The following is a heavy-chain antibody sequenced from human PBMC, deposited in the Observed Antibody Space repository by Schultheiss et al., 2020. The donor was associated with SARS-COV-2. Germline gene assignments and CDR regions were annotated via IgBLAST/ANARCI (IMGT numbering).Heavy chain of an antibody. CDR1: GYTFTGYY. Sequence: ASVKVSCKASGYTFTGYYMHWVRQAPGQGLEWMGIINPSGGSTSYAQKFQGRATMTRDTSTSTVYMELSSLRSEDTAVYYCARGGTGYYDFWSGREPVGNWFDPWGQGTLVTVSS. V-gene: IGHV1-46*01. CDR2: INPSGGST. CDR3: ARGGTGYYDFWSGREPVGNWFDP. J-gene: IGHJ5*02. D-gene: IGHD3-3*01.